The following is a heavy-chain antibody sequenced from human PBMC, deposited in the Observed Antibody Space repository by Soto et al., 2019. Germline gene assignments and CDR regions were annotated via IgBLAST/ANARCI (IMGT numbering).Heavy chain of an antibody. V-gene: IGHV4-39*01. CDR2: IYYSGST. CDR1: GGSITSSSYY. Sequence: PSETLSLTCTVSGGSITSSSYYWGWLRQPPGKGLEWIGSIYYSGSTYYNPSLKSRVTISVDTSKHQFSLKLSSVTAADTAVYYCATQEVGGSYVYTFDPWGQGTLVT. D-gene: IGHD1-26*01. J-gene: IGHJ5*02. CDR3: ATQEVGGSYVYTFDP.